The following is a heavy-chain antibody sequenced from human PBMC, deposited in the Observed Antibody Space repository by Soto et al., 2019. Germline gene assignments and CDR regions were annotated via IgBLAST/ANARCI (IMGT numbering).Heavy chain of an antibody. D-gene: IGHD6-13*01. J-gene: IGHJ5*02. CDR1: GGSISSYY. V-gene: IGHV4-59*01. Sequence: SETLSLTCTVSGGSISSYYWSWIRQPPGKGLEWIGYIYYSGSTNYNPSLKSRVTISVDTSKNQFPLKLSSVTAADTAVYYCASWAEAGIAAAPRTGWFDPWGQGTLVTVSS. CDR2: IYYSGST. CDR3: ASWAEAGIAAAPRTGWFDP.